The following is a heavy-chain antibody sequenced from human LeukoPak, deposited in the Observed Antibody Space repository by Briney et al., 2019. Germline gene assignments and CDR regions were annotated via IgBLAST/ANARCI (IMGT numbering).Heavy chain of an antibody. D-gene: IGHD6-19*01. Sequence: GGSLRLSCAASGFTFSTYAMSWVRQAPGKGLEWVSTFSATSHSTYYADSVKGRFPISRDNSTNTLYLQMNSLRAEDTAVYYCAKVARYSSRWFWGQGTLVTVSS. CDR2: FSATSHST. CDR1: GFTFSTYA. J-gene: IGHJ4*02. V-gene: IGHV3-23*01. CDR3: AKVARYSSRWF.